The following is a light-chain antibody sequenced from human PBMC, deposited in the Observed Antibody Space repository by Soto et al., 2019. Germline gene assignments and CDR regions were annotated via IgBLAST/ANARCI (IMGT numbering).Light chain of an antibody. J-gene: IGLJ1*01. CDR2: DVS. Sequence: VLTQPASVSGSPGQSITISCTGTSSDVGGYNYVSWYQQHPDKAPKLMIYDVSNRPSGVSNRFSGSKSGNTASLTISGLQAEDEADYYCSSYTSSSTPLYVFGTGTKVTVL. CDR1: SSDVGGYNY. V-gene: IGLV2-14*01. CDR3: SSYTSSSTPLYV.